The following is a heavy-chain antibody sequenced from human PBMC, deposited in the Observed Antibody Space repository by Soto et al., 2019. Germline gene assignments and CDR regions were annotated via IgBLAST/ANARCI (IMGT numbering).Heavy chain of an antibody. J-gene: IGHJ4*02. V-gene: IGHV1-3*01. Sequence: APVKVSCKASGYTFTSYAMHWVRQAPGQRLEWMGWINAGNGNTKYSQKFQGRVTITRDTSASTAYMELSSLRSEDTAVYYCARGRGYSGYHDYWGQGTLVTVSS. CDR1: GYTFTSYA. CDR3: ARGRGYSGYHDY. CDR2: INAGNGNT. D-gene: IGHD5-12*01.